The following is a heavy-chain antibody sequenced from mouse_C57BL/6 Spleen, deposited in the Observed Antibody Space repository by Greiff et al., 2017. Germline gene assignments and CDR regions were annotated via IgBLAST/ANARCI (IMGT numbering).Heavy chain of an antibody. V-gene: IGHV1-62-2*01. CDR1: GYTFTEYT. J-gene: IGHJ4*01. D-gene: IGHD1-1*02. CDR2: FYPGSGSI. CDR3: AGGDFRLYAMDY. Sequence: QVQLKESGAELVKPGASVKLSCKASGYTFTEYTIHWVKQRSGQGLEWIGWFYPGSGSIKYNEKFKDKVTLTADKSSSTVYMELSRLTSEDSAVYFCAGGDFRLYAMDYWGQGTSVTVSS.